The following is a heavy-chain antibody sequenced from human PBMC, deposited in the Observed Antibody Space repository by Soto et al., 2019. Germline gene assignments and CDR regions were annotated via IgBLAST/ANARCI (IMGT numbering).Heavy chain of an antibody. D-gene: IGHD3-3*01. V-gene: IGHV1-2*04. Sequence: QVQLVQSGAEVKKPGASVKVSCKASGYTFTGYYMHWVRQAPGQGLEWMGWINPNSGVTNYAQKFQGWVSITRDTSISTAYMELSRLRSDDTAVYYCARDHPGSGEGPKYYFDYWGQGTLVTVSS. J-gene: IGHJ4*02. CDR2: INPNSGVT. CDR1: GYTFTGYY. CDR3: ARDHPGSGEGPKYYFDY.